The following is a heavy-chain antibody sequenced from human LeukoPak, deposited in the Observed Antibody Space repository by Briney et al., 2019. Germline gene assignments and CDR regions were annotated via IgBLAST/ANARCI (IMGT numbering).Heavy chain of an antibody. D-gene: IGHD3-10*01. Sequence: SETLSLTCTVSGGSISSYYWSWIRQPPGKGLEWIGYIYYSGSTYYNPSLRSRVTISVDTSKNQFSLKLSSVTAADTAVYYCARGGGILWFGELSYNWFDPWGQGTLVTVSS. CDR3: ARGGGILWFGELSYNWFDP. CDR1: GGSISSYY. V-gene: IGHV4-59*12. J-gene: IGHJ5*02. CDR2: IYYSGST.